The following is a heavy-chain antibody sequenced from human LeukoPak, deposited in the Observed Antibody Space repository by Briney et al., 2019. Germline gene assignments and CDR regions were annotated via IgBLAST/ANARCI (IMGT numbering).Heavy chain of an antibody. CDR2: IYSGGTT. D-gene: IGHD3-10*01. CDR1: GFTVSSFY. Sequence: TGGSLRLSCAASGFTVSSFYMTWVRQAPGKGLEWVSVIYSGGTTYYADSVKGRFTFSRDNSKNTLYLQMSSLRAEDTAVYYCARSASMVRGVIRTFPYFYGMDVWGQGTTVTVSS. CDR3: ARSASMVRGVIRTFPYFYGMDV. V-gene: IGHV3-66*01. J-gene: IGHJ6*02.